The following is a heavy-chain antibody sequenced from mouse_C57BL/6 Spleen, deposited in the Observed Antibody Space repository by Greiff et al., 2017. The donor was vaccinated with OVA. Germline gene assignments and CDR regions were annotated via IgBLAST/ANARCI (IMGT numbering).Heavy chain of an antibody. Sequence: VQLQQSGAELVRPGASVKLSCTASGFNIKDYYMHWVKQRPEQGLEWIGRIDPEDGDTEYAPNFQGKATMTADTSSNTAYLQLSSLTSEDTAVYYCTTARHYGNFGYAMDDWGQGTSVTVSS. D-gene: IGHD2-1*01. J-gene: IGHJ4*01. CDR2: IDPEDGDT. CDR3: TTARHYGNFGYAMDD. V-gene: IGHV14-1*01. CDR1: GFNIKDYY.